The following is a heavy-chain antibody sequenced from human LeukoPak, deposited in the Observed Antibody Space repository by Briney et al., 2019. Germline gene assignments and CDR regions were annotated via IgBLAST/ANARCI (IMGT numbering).Heavy chain of an antibody. CDR3: ARGPGGRSGYYPLEDYYYYYYMDV. V-gene: IGHV1-46*01. CDR2: INPSGGST. J-gene: IGHJ6*03. CDR1: GYTFTSYY. Sequence: GASVKVSCKASGYTFTSYYMHWVRQAPGQGLEWMGIINPSGGSTSYAQKFQGRVTMTRDMSTSTDYMELRSLRSDDTAVYYCARGPGGRSGYYPLEDYYYYYYMDVWGKGTTVTVSS. D-gene: IGHD3-22*01.